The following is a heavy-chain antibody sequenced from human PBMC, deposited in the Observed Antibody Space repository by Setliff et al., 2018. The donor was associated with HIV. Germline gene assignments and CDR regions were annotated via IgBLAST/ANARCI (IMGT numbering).Heavy chain of an antibody. CDR3: ARDRVESLWFGDSNYMDV. V-gene: IGHV3-48*01. D-gene: IGHD3-10*01. Sequence: LRLSCAASGFTFSSYSMNWVRQAPGKGLEWVSYISSGSDTIYYADSVKGRFTISRDNAKNSLYLQMNSLSAEDTAMYYCARDRVESLWFGDSNYMDVWGQGTTVTVSS. J-gene: IGHJ6*03. CDR2: ISSGSDTI. CDR1: GFTFSSYS.